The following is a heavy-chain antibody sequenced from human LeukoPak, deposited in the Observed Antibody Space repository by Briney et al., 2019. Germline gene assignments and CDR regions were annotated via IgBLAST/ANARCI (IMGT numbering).Heavy chain of an antibody. Sequence: SETLSLTCTVSGGSISSYYWSWIRQPPGKGLEWIGYIYYSGSTNYNPSLKSRVTISVDTSKNQFSLKLSSVTAADTAVYYCARVGGTTVTTSFLDYWGQGTLVTVSS. CDR2: IYYSGST. V-gene: IGHV4-59*01. J-gene: IGHJ4*02. D-gene: IGHD4-17*01. CDR3: ARVGGTTVTTSFLDY. CDR1: GGSISSYY.